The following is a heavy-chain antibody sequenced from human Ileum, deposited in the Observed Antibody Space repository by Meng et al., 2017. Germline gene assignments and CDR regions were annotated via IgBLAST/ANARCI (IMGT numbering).Heavy chain of an antibody. D-gene: IGHD7-27*01. CDR3: ARDHWGSLEY. Sequence: QGELQESGPGLMRSSVTLARICNVCGGSVSTSDYQWGWIRQPPGKGMEWIGYAGTNYNPSLKSRVTISVDTSKRQFSLKLTSVTAADTAVYYCARDHWGSLEYWGQGTLVTVSS. CDR1: GGSVSTSDYQ. CDR2: AGT. J-gene: IGHJ4*02. V-gene: IGHV4-61*08.